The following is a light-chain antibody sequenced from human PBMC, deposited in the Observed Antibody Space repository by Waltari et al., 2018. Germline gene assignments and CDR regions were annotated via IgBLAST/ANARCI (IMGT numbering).Light chain of an antibody. J-gene: IGKJ1*01. CDR3: QQHFNTPRT. CDR2: WAS. CDR1: QSVLSSSNNKNY. V-gene: IGKV4-1*01. Sequence: DIVMTQSPDSLAVSLGERATINCKSSQSVLSSSNNKNYLAWYQQKPGQPPKLLIYWASTRESGVPDRFSGSGSGTDFTLTIGSLQAEDVAVYYCQQHFNTPRTFDQGTKVEIK.